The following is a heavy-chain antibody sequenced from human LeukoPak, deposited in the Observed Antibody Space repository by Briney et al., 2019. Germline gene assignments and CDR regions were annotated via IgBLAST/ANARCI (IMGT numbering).Heavy chain of an antibody. J-gene: IGHJ4*02. V-gene: IGHV1-2*06. CDR1: GYTSTVYY. D-gene: IGHD2-15*01. CDR2: INPNSGGT. Sequence: ASVKVSCKASGYTSTVYYMHWVRQAPGQGLEWMGRINPNSGGTNYAQKFQGRVTMTRDTSISTAYMELSRLRSDDTAVYYCATDRVAATPYWGQGTLVTVSS. CDR3: ATDRVAATPY.